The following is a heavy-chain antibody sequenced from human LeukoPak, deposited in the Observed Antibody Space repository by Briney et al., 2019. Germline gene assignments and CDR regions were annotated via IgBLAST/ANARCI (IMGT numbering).Heavy chain of an antibody. J-gene: IGHJ4*02. CDR3: ASNYYGSGSLDY. V-gene: IGHV4-59*08. Sequence: PSETLSLTCTVSGGSISSYYWSWIRQPPGKGLEWIGYIYYSGSTNYNPSLKSRVTISVDTSKNQFSLKLSSVTAADTAMYYCASNYYGSGSLDYRGQGNLVTVSS. CDR2: IYYSGST. D-gene: IGHD3-10*01. CDR1: GGSISSYY.